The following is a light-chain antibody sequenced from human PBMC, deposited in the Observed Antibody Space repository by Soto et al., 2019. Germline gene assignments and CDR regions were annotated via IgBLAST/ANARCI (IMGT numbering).Light chain of an antibody. CDR2: DAS. CDR1: QSVSSY. CDR3: QQRSNWPPRIT. Sequence: EIVLTQSPATLSLSPGERATLSCRASQSVSSYLAWYQQKPGQAPRLLIYDASNRATGIPARFSGSGSGTDFTLTISSLAPEDFAFDYCQQRSNWPPRITFGQGTRLEIK. J-gene: IGKJ5*01. V-gene: IGKV3-11*01.